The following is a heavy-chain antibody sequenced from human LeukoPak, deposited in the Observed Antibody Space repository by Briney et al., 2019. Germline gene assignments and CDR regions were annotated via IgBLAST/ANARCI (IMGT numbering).Heavy chain of an antibody. CDR2: IYYSGST. CDR3: ARPPV. Sequence: SETLSLTCTVSGGSISSSSYYWGWIRQPPGKGLAWIGSIYYSGSTYYNPSLKSRVAISVDTSKNQFSLKLSSVTAADTAVYYCARPPVWGQGTTVTVSS. J-gene: IGHJ6*02. V-gene: IGHV4-39*01. CDR1: GGSISSSSYY.